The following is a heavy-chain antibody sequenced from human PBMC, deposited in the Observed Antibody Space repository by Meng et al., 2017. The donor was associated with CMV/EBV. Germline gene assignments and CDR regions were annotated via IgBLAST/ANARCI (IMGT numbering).Heavy chain of an antibody. D-gene: IGHD2-15*01. V-gene: IGHV3-30-3*01. Sequence: GESLKISCAASGFTFSSYAMHWVRQAPGKGLEWVAVISYDGSNKYYADSVKGRFTISRDNSKNTLYLQMNSLRAEDTAVYYCASNSALYCSGGSCYSESYFDFWGQGTLVTVSS. CDR3: ASNSALYCSGGSCYSESYFDF. J-gene: IGHJ4*02. CDR1: GFTFSSYA. CDR2: ISYDGSNK.